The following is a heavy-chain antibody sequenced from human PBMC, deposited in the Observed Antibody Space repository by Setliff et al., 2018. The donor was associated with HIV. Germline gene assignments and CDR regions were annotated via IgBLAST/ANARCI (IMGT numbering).Heavy chain of an antibody. V-gene: IGHV4-59*01. CDR1: GGSISSYY. CDR2: IYYSGGT. CDR3: ARDGGGRSSGWYPYYFDY. Sequence: PSETLSLTCTVSGGSISSYYWSWIRQPPGKGLEWIGYIYYSGGTNYNPSLKSRVTISVDTSKNQFSLKLSSVTAADTAVYYCARDGGGRSSGWYPYYFDYWGQGTLVTVSS. D-gene: IGHD6-19*01. J-gene: IGHJ4*02.